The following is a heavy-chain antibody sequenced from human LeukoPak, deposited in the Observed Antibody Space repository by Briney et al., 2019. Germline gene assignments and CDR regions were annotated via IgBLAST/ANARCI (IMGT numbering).Heavy chain of an antibody. Sequence: GGSLRLSCAASGFTVSSNYMSWVRQAPGKGLEWVSVIYSGGSTYYAGSVKGRFTISRDNSKNTLYLQMNSLRAEDTAVYYCARVRAVRGVDFDYWGQGTLVTVSS. D-gene: IGHD3-10*01. J-gene: IGHJ4*02. V-gene: IGHV3-53*01. CDR1: GFTVSSNY. CDR3: ARVRAVRGVDFDY. CDR2: IYSGGST.